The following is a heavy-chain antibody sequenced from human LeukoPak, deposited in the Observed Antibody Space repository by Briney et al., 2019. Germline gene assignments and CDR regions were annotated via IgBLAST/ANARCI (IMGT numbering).Heavy chain of an antibody. D-gene: IGHD2-15*01. V-gene: IGHV3-7*01. J-gene: IGHJ5*02. Sequence: GGSLRLSCAASGFTFSNYWMSWVRQAPGKGLEWVANIKQDGSEKYYVDSVKGRFTISRDNAKNSLYLQMNSLRAEDTAVYYCARGLTWYCSGGSCPFDPWGQGTLVTVSS. CDR1: GFTFSNYW. CDR2: IKQDGSEK. CDR3: ARGLTWYCSGGSCPFDP.